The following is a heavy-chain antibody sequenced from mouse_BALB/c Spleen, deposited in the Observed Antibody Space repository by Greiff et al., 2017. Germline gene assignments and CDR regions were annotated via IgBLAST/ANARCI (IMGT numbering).Heavy chain of an antibody. CDR2: ISTYYGNT. V-gene: IGHV1-67*01. CDR1: GYTFTDYA. CDR3: ARNYRYAMDY. D-gene: IGHD2-14*01. Sequence: VQLQQSGPELVRPGVSVKISCKGSGYTFTDYAMHWVKQSHAKSLEWIGVISTYYGNTNYNQKFKGKATMTVDKSSSTAYMELARLTSEDSAIYYCARNYRYAMDYWGQGTSVTVSS. J-gene: IGHJ4*01.